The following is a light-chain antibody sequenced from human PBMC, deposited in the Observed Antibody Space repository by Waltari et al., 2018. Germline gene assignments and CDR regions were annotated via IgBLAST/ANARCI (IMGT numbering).Light chain of an antibody. J-gene: IGLJ3*02. CDR1: ALSTKY. CDR2: KAI. V-gene: IGLV3-16*01. CDR3: LSPDSGGTYWV. Sequence: SHELTQPPSVSVSLGQMARISCSGEALSTKYVYWYQQKPGQSPVLIIYKAIERPSGTPERFSGSSSGTLVTLTISGVQAEDEADYYCLSPDSGGTYWVFGGGTKLTVL.